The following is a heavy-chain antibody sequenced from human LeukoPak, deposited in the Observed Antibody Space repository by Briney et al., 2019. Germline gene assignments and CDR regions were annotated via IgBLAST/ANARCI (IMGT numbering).Heavy chain of an antibody. V-gene: IGHV3-21*01. J-gene: IGHJ4*02. D-gene: IGHD5-18*01. CDR3: ARDKDTAMVGDLIDY. CDR1: GFTFSSYS. CDR2: ISSSSSYI. Sequence: GGSLRLSCAASGFTFSSYSMNWVRQAPGKGLEWVSSISSSSSYIYYADSVKGRFTISRDNAKNSLYLQMNSLRAENTAVYYCARDKDTAMVGDLIDYWGQGTLVTVSS.